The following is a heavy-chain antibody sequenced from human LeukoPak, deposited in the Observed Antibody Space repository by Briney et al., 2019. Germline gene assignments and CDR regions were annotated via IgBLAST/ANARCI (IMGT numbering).Heavy chain of an antibody. J-gene: IGHJ4*02. CDR3: ARGGRYTTSEPFDY. D-gene: IGHD2-2*01. V-gene: IGHV3-30*03. CDR1: GFTFNSYG. Sequence: GGSLRLSCSASGFTFNSYGMHWVRQAPGKGLEWVAVISYDGSKKYYADSVKGRFTISRDNSKNTVYLHLNSLRAEDTAFYYCARGGRYTTSEPFDYWGQGTLVAVTS. CDR2: ISYDGSKK.